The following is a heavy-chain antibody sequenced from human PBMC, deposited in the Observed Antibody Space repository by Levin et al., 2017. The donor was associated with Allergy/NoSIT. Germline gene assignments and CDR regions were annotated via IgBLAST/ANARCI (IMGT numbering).Heavy chain of an antibody. CDR3: ARGRYHIAARNVYNFYGMDV. V-gene: IGHV1-69*04. D-gene: IGHD6-6*01. J-gene: IGHJ6*02. Sequence: SVKVSCKASGGTFSTYAISWVRQAPGQGLEWMGTIIPILGIANYAQKFQGRVTIAADESTSTAYMELSSLRSEDTAVYYCARGRYHIAARNVYNFYGMDVWGQGTTVTVSS. CDR1: GGTFSTYA. CDR2: IIPILGIA.